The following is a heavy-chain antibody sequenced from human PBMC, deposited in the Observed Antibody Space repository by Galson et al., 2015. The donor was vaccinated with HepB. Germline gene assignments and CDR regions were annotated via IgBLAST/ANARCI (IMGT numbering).Heavy chain of an antibody. CDR2: IYPGDSDT. J-gene: IGHJ1*01. Sequence: GIIYPGDSDTRYSPSFQGQVTISADKSISTAYLQWSSLKASDTAMYYCARFGLRWQRFGYFQHWGQGTLVTVSS. V-gene: IGHV5-51*01. D-gene: IGHD4-23*01. CDR3: ARFGLRWQRFGYFQH.